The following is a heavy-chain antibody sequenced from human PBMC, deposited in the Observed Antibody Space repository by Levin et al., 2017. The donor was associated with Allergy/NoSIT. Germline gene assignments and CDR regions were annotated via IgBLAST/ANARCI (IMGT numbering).Heavy chain of an antibody. CDR1: GYSFTSYW. J-gene: IGHJ4*01. Sequence: GESLKISCKGSGYSFTSYWIGWVRQMPGKGLEWMGIIYPGNSDPRYSPSFQGQVTISADKSISTAYLQWSSLKASDTAIYYCARQDSAYYDVLTGYLVTNDYWGQGTLVTVSS. CDR3: ARQDSAYYDVLTGYLVTNDY. D-gene: IGHD3-9*01. CDR2: IYPGNSDP. V-gene: IGHV5-51*01.